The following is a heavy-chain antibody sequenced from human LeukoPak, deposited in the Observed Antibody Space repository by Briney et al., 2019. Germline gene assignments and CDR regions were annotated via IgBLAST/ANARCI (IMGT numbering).Heavy chain of an antibody. D-gene: IGHD3-10*01. Sequence: SQTLSLTCTVSGGSISSGSYYWSWIRQPAGKGLEWIGRIYTGGSTNYNPSLKSRVTISVDTSKNQFSLKLSSVTAADTAVYYCARDRSHMWYGELPPFDPWGQGTLVTVSS. J-gene: IGHJ5*02. CDR1: GGSISSGSYY. V-gene: IGHV4-61*02. CDR2: IYTGGST. CDR3: ARDRSHMWYGELPPFDP.